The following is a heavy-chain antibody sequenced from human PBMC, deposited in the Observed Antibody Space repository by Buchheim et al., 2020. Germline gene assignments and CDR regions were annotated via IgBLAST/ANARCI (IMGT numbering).Heavy chain of an antibody. Sequence: QLQLQESGPGLVKPSETLSLTCTVSGGSISSSSYYWGWIRQPPGKGLAWIGSTYYSWSTYYNPSLKSRVTISVDTSNNQFSLKLSSVTAADTAVYYCARRNVIESDWFDPWGQGTL. CDR1: GGSISSSSYY. J-gene: IGHJ5*02. CDR3: ARRNVIESDWFDP. D-gene: IGHD1-1*01. CDR2: TYYSWST. V-gene: IGHV4-39*01.